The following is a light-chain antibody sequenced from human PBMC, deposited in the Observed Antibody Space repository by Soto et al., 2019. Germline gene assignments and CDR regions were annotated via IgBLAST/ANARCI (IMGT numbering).Light chain of an antibody. CDR2: DDT. CDR3: KVWDTSSDHYV. V-gene: IGLV3-21*02. CDR1: KIGSKS. J-gene: IGLJ1*01. Sequence: SYQMTLPPCVSVAPGQPSRISCGGDKIGSKSVHWYQQMPGQAPLLVVYDDTDRPSGVPERFSGSNYGNTATLTISRVEAGDEAVYYCKVWDTSSDHYVFGTGTKVTVL.